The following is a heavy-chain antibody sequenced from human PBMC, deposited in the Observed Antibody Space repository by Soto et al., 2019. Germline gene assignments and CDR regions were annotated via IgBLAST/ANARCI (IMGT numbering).Heavy chain of an antibody. J-gene: IGHJ4*02. V-gene: IGHV3-72*01. CDR3: TRAGILTTPYYLDY. Sequence: EVQLVESGGGLVQPGGSLRLSCAASGFTFSDHYMDWVRQAPGKGLEWVGRIRNKANSYTTEYAASVKGRFTVSRDDSKNSTYLQMNSLKTEDTAVYYCTRAGILTTPYYLDYWGQGTLVTVSS. CDR1: GFTFSDHY. D-gene: IGHD2-21*01. CDR2: IRNKANSYTT.